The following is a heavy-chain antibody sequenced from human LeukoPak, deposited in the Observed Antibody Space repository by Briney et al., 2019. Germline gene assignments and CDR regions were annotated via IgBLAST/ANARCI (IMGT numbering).Heavy chain of an antibody. CDR1: GFTFTSYA. J-gene: IGHJ4*02. V-gene: IGHV3-23*01. CDR3: AKQHNPGYSYGYTIGLWSY. Sequence: GGSLRLSCAASGFTFTSYAMSWVRQAPGKGLEWVSSISGDTDSTYYADSVKGRFTISRDNSMNTLYLQMNSLRAEDTAVYYCAKQHNPGYSYGYTIGLWSYWGQGTLVTVSS. CDR2: ISGDTDST. D-gene: IGHD5-18*01.